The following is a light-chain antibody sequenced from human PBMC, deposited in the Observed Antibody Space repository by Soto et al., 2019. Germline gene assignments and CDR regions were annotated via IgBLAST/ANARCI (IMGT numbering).Light chain of an antibody. CDR3: HQRQSWPRT. CDR1: QSVSSTY. J-gene: IGKJ1*01. CDR2: GAS. V-gene: IGKV3-20*01. Sequence: ETVFTQSPGTLSLSPGERAILTCRASQSVSSTYLAWYQQKPGQAPRLIIYGASSRATGIPDRFSGSGAGTECTLTISRLEPEDVEVDDCHQRQSWPRTFGQGTKVDIK.